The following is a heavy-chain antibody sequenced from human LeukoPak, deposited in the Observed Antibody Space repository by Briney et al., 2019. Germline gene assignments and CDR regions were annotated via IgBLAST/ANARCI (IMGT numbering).Heavy chain of an antibody. CDR3: ARFTVTTFYFDY. CDR1: GFTFSSYA. CDR2: ISGSGGST. Sequence: GGSLRLSCAASGFTFSSYAMSWVRQAPGKGLEWASAISGSGGSTYYADSVKGRFTISRDNSKNTLYLQMNSLRAEDTAVYYCARFTVTTFYFDYWGQGTLVTVSS. J-gene: IGHJ4*02. D-gene: IGHD4-17*01. V-gene: IGHV3-23*01.